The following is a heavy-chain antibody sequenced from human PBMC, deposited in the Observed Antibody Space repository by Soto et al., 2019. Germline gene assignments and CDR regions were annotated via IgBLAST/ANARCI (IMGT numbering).Heavy chain of an antibody. CDR3: AKYLSNWVHP. CDR2: ISSSGST. J-gene: IGHJ5*02. D-gene: IGHD2-2*02. CDR1: GGSINSDPYY. V-gene: IGHV4-31*03. Sequence: QVQLQESGPGLVKPSQTLSLTCSVSGGSINSDPYYWSWIRQHPGKGLEWIGYISSSGSTYYTPSLKSRLTISIDTSKNQFSLKLSSLTAADTAVYYCAKYLSNWVHPWGQGTLVTISS.